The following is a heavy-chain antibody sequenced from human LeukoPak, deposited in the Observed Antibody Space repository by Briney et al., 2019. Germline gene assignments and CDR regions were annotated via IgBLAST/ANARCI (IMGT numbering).Heavy chain of an antibody. CDR1: GGSFSGYY. Sequence: PSETLSLTCAVYGGSFSGYYWSWIRQPPGKGLEWIGDINHSGSTNYNPSLKSRVTISVDTSKNQFSLKLSSVTAADTAVYYCARVRGSARFSSWAFDYWGQGTLVTVSS. D-gene: IGHD6-13*01. CDR3: ARVRGSARFSSWAFDY. CDR2: INHSGST. J-gene: IGHJ4*02. V-gene: IGHV4-34*01.